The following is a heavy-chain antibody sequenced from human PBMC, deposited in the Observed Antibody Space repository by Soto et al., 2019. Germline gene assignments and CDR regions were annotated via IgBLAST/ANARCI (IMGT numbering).Heavy chain of an antibody. V-gene: IGHV3-21*01. CDR3: AREIAVAGVYYYYGMDV. J-gene: IGHJ6*02. CDR2: ISSSSSYI. Sequence: EVQLVESGGGLVKPGGSLRLSCAASGFTFSSYSMNWVRQAPGKGLEWVSSISSSSSYIYYADSVKGRFTISRDNAKNSLYLQMNGLRAEDTAVYYCAREIAVAGVYYYYGMDVWGQGTTVTVSS. CDR1: GFTFSSYS. D-gene: IGHD6-19*01.